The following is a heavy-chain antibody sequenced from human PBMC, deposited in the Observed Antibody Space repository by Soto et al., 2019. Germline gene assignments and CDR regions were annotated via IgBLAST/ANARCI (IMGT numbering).Heavy chain of an antibody. Sequence: PGGSLRLSCAASGFTFRGFSMNWVRQAPGKGLEWVSSVTSSPSSMFYADSVKGRFTISRDDAKDSLFLQMNSLRADDTAVYYCAREADFASSGYVLDYWGLGTLVTVSS. V-gene: IGHV3-21*01. CDR3: AREADFASSGYVLDY. CDR2: VTSSPSSM. D-gene: IGHD3-22*01. CDR1: GFTFRGFS. J-gene: IGHJ4*02.